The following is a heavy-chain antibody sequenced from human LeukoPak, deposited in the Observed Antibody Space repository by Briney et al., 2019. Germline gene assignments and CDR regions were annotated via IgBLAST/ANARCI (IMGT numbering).Heavy chain of an antibody. D-gene: IGHD5-18*01. CDR1: GFTFSSYA. Sequence: GGSLRLSCAASGFTFSSYAMHWVRQAPGKGLEWVAVISYDGSNKYYADSVKGRFTISRDNSKNTLYLQMNSLRAEDTAIYFCARVPTAYLYFDYWGQGTLVTVSS. CDR3: ARVPTAYLYFDY. CDR2: ISYDGSNK. V-gene: IGHV3-30-3*01. J-gene: IGHJ4*02.